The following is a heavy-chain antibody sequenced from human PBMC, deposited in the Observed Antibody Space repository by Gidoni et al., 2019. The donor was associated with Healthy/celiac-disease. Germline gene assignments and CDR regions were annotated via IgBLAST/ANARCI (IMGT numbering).Heavy chain of an antibody. CDR2: IYYSGSN. V-gene: IGHV4-59*01. J-gene: IGHJ5*02. Sequence: QVQLQESGPGLVKPSETLSLTCTVSGGSISSYYWSWIRQPPGKGLEWIGYIYYSGSNNYNPSLKSRVTISVDTSKNQFSLKLSSVTAADTAVYYCARGYYGDYVFRGRGWFDPWGQGTLVTVSS. D-gene: IGHD4-17*01. CDR1: GGSISSYY. CDR3: ARGYYGDYVFRGRGWFDP.